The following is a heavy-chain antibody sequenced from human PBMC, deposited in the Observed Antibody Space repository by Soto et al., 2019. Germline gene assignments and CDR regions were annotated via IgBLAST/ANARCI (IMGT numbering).Heavy chain of an antibody. CDR2: INHSGST. CDR3: ARSIAARDNWFDP. V-gene: IGHV4-34*01. J-gene: IGHJ5*02. D-gene: IGHD6-25*01. CDR1: GGSFSGYY. Sequence: SETLSLTCAVYGGSFSGYYWTWIRQPPGTGLEWIGEINHSGSTNYNPSLKSRVTISVDTSKNQFSLKLSSVTAADTAVYYCARSIAARDNWFDPWGQGTLVTVSS.